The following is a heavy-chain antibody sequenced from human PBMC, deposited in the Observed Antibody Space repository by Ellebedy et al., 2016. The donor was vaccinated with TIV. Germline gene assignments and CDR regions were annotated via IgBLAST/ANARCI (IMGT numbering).Heavy chain of an antibody. CDR1: GGSFSGYY. J-gene: IGHJ4*02. CDR2: INHSGST. D-gene: IGHD4-17*01. V-gene: IGHV4-34*01. CDR3: ARYGHGDYADY. Sequence: GSLRLXCAVYGGSFSGYYWSWIRQPPGKGLEWIGEINHSGSTNYNPSLKSRVTISVDTSKNQFSLKLSSVTAADTAVYYCARYGHGDYADYWGQGTLVTVSS.